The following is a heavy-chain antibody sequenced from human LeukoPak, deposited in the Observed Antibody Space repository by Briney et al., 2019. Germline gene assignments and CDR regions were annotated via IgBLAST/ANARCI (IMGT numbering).Heavy chain of an antibody. CDR1: GFTFSTYW. CDR3: AREGHGYFDY. J-gene: IGHJ4*02. V-gene: IGHV3-7*01. Sequence: PGGSLRLSCSASGFTFSTYWMSWVRQAPGKGLEWVANIKQDGSEKYCVGSLKGRFTISRDNAKNSLYLHMNSLRAEDTAVYYCAREGHGYFDYWGQGTLVTVSS. CDR2: IKQDGSEK.